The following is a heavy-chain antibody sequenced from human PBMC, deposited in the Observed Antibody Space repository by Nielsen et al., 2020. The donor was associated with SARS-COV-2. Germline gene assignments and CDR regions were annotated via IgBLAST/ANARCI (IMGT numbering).Heavy chain of an antibody. Sequence: GGSLRLSCAASGFTFANYGIHWVRQVAGRGLEWVAIVSRDGSDTFYVDSVKGRFTISRDNSKNTVYLQMNSLRVEDTAVYYCAKTATTRAYWFDPWGQGTLVTVSS. J-gene: IGHJ5*02. CDR2: VSRDGSDT. CDR1: GFTFANYG. V-gene: IGHV3-30*18. CDR3: AKTATTRAYWFDP. D-gene: IGHD4-17*01.